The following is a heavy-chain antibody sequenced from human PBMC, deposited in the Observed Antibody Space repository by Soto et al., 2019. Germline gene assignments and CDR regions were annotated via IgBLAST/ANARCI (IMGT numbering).Heavy chain of an antibody. CDR1: GCSFSSSFFY. V-gene: IGHV4-61*01. J-gene: IGHJ4*02. CDR2: IYYTGTT. CDR3: ARLKTSSGWSLFDS. D-gene: IGHD6-13*01. Sequence: LSLTCTVCGCSFSSSFFYWSWVRQPPGQRLEWIGYIYYTGTTNYNPSLASRVAMSVDTSKKQFTLNLRSLTAADTARYYCARLKTSSGWSLFDSWGQGMLVTVSS.